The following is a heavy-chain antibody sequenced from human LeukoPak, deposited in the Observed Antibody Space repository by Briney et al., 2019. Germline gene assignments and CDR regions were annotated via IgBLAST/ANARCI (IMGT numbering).Heavy chain of an antibody. J-gene: IGHJ5*01. D-gene: IGHD1-1*01. CDR1: GFTFGTFW. CDR2: IKTDGSST. Sequence: QSGGSLRLSCAASGFTFGTFWMHWVRQAPGKGLIWVARIKTDGSSTTYADSVQGRFTMSIDNAKKTLYLQMNSLRAEDTAVYYCAREDWKYQQGTRYTWFDSWGQGTLVTVSS. V-gene: IGHV3-74*03. CDR3: AREDWKYQQGTRYTWFDS.